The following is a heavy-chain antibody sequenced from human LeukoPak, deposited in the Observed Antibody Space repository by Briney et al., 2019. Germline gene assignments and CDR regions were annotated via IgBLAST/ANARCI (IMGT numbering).Heavy chain of an antibody. CDR3: AREPISSGTYYPRSDY. Sequence: ASVKASCKASGYIFANYGFAWVRQAPGQGLEWMGWINTYNGNTKYSQKLQGRVTVTTDTSTSTAYMELRSLASDDTAVYYCAREPISSGTYYPRSDYWGQGTLVTVSS. CDR2: INTYNGNT. D-gene: IGHD3-10*01. J-gene: IGHJ4*02. CDR1: GYIFANYG. V-gene: IGHV1-18*01.